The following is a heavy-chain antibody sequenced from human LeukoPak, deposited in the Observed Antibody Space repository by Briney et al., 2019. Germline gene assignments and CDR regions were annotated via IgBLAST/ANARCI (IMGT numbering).Heavy chain of an antibody. CDR2: ISGSGGST. Sequence: GGSLRLSCAASGFTFSSYAMSWVRQAPGKGLEWASAISGSGGSTYYADSVKGRFTISRDNSKNTLYLQMNSLRAEDTAVYYCAKEGRRGYSGYDPDAFDIWGQGTMVTVSS. CDR3: AKEGRRGYSGYDPDAFDI. V-gene: IGHV3-23*01. D-gene: IGHD5-12*01. CDR1: GFTFSSYA. J-gene: IGHJ3*02.